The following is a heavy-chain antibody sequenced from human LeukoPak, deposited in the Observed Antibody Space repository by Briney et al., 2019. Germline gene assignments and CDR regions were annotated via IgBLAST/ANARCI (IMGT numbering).Heavy chain of an antibody. V-gene: IGHV4-38-2*02. CDR2: IYHSGST. D-gene: IGHD6-13*01. Sequence: SETLSLTCTVSGYSISSGYYWGWIRQPPGKGLEWIGSIYHSGSTYYNPSLKSRVTISVDTSKNQFSLKLSSVTAADTAVYYCARDLEQQLAHVRPLWFDPWGQGTLVTVSS. CDR3: ARDLEQQLAHVRPLWFDP. CDR1: GYSISSGYY. J-gene: IGHJ5*02.